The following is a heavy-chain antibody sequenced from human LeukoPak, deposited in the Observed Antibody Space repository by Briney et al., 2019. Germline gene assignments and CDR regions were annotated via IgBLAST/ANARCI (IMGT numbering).Heavy chain of an antibody. V-gene: IGHV3-23*01. CDR1: GFTFTSYS. CDR2: SSGGGGST. CDR3: AKGGKWDVTPFDY. D-gene: IGHD1-26*01. Sequence: GGSLRLSCAASGFTFTSYSMNWVRQAPGKGLEWVSTSSGGGGSTYYADSVKGRFTISRDNSKNTLYLQVNSLRAEDTAVYYCAKGGKWDVTPFDYWGQGTLVTVSS. J-gene: IGHJ4*02.